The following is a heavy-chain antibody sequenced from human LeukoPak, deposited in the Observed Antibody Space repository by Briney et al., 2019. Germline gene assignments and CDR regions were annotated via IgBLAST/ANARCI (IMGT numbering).Heavy chain of an antibody. CDR3: AKARYDFWSGSQTPYYMDV. CDR2: ISGSGGST. Sequence: PGGSLKLSCAASRFTFSSYAMSWVRQAPGKGLEWVSAISGSGGSTYYADSVKGRFTFSGDNSKNTLYLQMNSLRAEDTAVYYCAKARYDFWSGSQTPYYMDVWGKGTTVTVPS. D-gene: IGHD3-3*01. CDR1: RFTFSSYA. V-gene: IGHV3-23*01. J-gene: IGHJ6*03.